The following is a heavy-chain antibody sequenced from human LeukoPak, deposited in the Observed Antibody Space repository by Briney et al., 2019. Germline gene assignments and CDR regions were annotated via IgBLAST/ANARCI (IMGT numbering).Heavy chain of an antibody. D-gene: IGHD2-2*01. Sequence: PSETLSLTCTVSGGSISSYYWSWIRQPPGKGLEWIGYIYYSGSTNYNPSLKSRVTISVDTSKNQFSLKLSSVTAADTAVYYCAREGGGYCSSTSCFPPYNWFGPWGQGTLVTVSS. V-gene: IGHV4-59*01. J-gene: IGHJ5*02. CDR3: AREGGGYCSSTSCFPPYNWFGP. CDR2: IYYSGST. CDR1: GGSISSYY.